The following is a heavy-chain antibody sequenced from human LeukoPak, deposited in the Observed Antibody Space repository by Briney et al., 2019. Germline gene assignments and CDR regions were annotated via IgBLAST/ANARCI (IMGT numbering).Heavy chain of an antibody. D-gene: IGHD1-26*01. Sequence: PGGSLRLSCAASGFTFSSYSMNWVRQAPGKGLEWVSSISSSSSYIYYADSVKGRFTISRDNAKNSLYLQMNSLRAEDTAVYYCARGSVEWELLTPNLDYWGQGTLVTVSS. V-gene: IGHV3-21*01. CDR2: ISSSSSYI. CDR3: ARGSVEWELLTPNLDY. J-gene: IGHJ4*02. CDR1: GFTFSSYS.